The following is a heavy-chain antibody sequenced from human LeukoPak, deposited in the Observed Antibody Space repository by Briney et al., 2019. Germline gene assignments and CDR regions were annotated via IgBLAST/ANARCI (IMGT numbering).Heavy chain of an antibody. Sequence: PGESLRLSCAASGFTFNLYGMTWVRQAPGEGLEWVSGISGSGAGTYYADSVKGRFTISRDNSKNALFLQMNSLRAEDTAVYFCAKLGTYWYFDLWGRGTLVTVSS. J-gene: IGHJ2*01. CDR2: ISGSGAGT. CDR3: AKLGTYWYFDL. V-gene: IGHV3-23*01. D-gene: IGHD7-27*01. CDR1: GFTFNLYG.